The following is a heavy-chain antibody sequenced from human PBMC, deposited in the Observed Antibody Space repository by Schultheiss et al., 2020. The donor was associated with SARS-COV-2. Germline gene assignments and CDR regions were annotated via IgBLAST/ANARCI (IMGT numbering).Heavy chain of an antibody. D-gene: IGHD2-8*01. Sequence: GSLRLSCAASGFTFSNAWMNWVRQAPGKGLEWVGRIKSKTDGGTTDYAAPVKGRFTISRDDSKNTLYLQMNSLKTEDTAVYYCTTGVMVGYCTNGVCYFDYWGQGTLVTVSS. CDR3: TTGVMVGYCTNGVCYFDY. J-gene: IGHJ4*02. CDR2: IKSKTDGGTT. V-gene: IGHV3-15*07. CDR1: GFTFSNAW.